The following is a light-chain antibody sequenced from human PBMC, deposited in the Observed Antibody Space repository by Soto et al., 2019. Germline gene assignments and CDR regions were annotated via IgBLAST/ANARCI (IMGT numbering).Light chain of an antibody. Sequence: EIVLTQSPATLSLSPGERATLSCIASQRVSSYLAWYQQKPGQTPRLLIYDASNRATGIPARFSGSGSGTDLTLTISSLEPEDFAVYYCQQRSSWPRTFGQGTKLEIK. V-gene: IGKV3-11*01. CDR2: DAS. CDR1: QRVSSY. CDR3: QQRSSWPRT. J-gene: IGKJ2*01.